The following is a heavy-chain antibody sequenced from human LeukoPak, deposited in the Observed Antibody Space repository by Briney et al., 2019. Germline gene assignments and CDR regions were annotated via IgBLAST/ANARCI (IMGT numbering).Heavy chain of an antibody. CDR2: INAGNGNT. CDR1: GYTFTIYA. Sequence: ASVNVSFKASGYTFTIYAMHWVRQAPGQRLEWMGWINAGNGNTKYSQKFQGRVTITRDTSASTAYMELSSLRSEDTAVYYCARDLRTVTYYFDYWGQGTLVTVSS. V-gene: IGHV1-3*01. CDR3: ARDLRTVTYYFDY. D-gene: IGHD4-17*01. J-gene: IGHJ4*02.